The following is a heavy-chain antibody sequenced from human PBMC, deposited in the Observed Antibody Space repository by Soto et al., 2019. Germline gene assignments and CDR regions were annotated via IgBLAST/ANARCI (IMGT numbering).Heavy chain of an antibody. CDR1: GFTVNSNY. V-gene: IGHV3-53*01. J-gene: IGHJ6*02. CDR3: AKGDGFILAV. D-gene: IGHD1-26*01. CDR2: TNTGGTT. Sequence: GGSLRLSCAASGFTVNSNYMSWVRQAPGEGLQWVSITNTGGTTYYADSVKGRFTVSRDNSKNTLYLQMNSLRAEDTAVYYCAKGDGFILAVWGQGTTVTV.